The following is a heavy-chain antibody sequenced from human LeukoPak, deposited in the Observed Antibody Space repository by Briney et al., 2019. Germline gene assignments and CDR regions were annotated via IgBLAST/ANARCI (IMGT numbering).Heavy chain of an antibody. CDR3: AKITMIVVVMASGYFDY. D-gene: IGHD3-22*01. Sequence: GGSLRLSCAASGFTFSSYAMSWVRQAPGKGLEWVSAISGSGGSTYYADSVKGRFTISRDNPKNTLYLQMNSLRAEDTAVYYCAKITMIVVVMASGYFDYWGQGTLVTVSS. J-gene: IGHJ4*02. CDR1: GFTFSSYA. CDR2: ISGSGGST. V-gene: IGHV3-23*01.